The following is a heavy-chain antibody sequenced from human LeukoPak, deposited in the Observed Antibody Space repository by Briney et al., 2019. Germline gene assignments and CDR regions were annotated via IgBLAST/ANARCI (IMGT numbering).Heavy chain of an antibody. Sequence: SETLSLTCAVYGGSFSGYYWSWIRQPPGKGLEWIGEINHSGSTNYNPSLKSRVTISVDTSKNQLSLKLSSVTAADTAVYYCARVRDCSSTSCYTRENYFDYWGQGTLVTVSS. V-gene: IGHV4-34*01. J-gene: IGHJ4*02. CDR3: ARVRDCSSTSCYTRENYFDY. D-gene: IGHD2-2*02. CDR1: GGSFSGYY. CDR2: INHSGST.